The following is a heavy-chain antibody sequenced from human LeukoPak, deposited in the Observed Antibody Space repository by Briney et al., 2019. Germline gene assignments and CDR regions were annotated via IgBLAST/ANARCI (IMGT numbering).Heavy chain of an antibody. CDR3: ARRGLGGSRADYGDYESPYYFDY. J-gene: IGHJ4*02. V-gene: IGHV5-51*01. CDR2: IYPGDSDT. D-gene: IGHD4-17*01. CDR1: GYTFTSYW. Sequence: ASVKVSCKASGYTFTSYWIGWVRQMPGKGLEWMGLIYPGDSDTRYSPSFQGQVTISADKSISTAYLQWSSLKASDTAMYYCARRGLGGSRADYGDYESPYYFDYWGQGTLVTVSS.